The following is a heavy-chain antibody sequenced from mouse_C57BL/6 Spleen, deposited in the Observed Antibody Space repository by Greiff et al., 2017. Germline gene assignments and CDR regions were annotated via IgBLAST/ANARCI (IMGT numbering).Heavy chain of an antibody. CDR2: IYPGDGDT. CDR1: GYAFSSSW. V-gene: IGHV1-82*01. D-gene: IGHD1-1*01. CDR3: ARDTTVVDWYFDV. Sequence: VQLQQSGPELVKPGASVKISCKASGYAFSSSWMNWVKQRPGKGLEWIGRIYPGDGDTNYNGKFKGKDTLTADKSSSTAYMQLSSLTSEDSAVYFCARDTTVVDWYFDVWGTGTTVTVSS. J-gene: IGHJ1*03.